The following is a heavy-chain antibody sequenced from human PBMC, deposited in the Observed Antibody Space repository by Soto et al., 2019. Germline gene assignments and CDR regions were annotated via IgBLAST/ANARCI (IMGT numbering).Heavy chain of an antibody. CDR1: GFTFSTYG. CDR2: ISSSSSYR. CDR3: ARGGSFPFDY. D-gene: IGHD1-26*01. J-gene: IGHJ4*02. Sequence: GGSLRLSCAVSGFTFSTYGMSWVRQAPGKGLEWVSSISSSSSYRDYAGSVKGRFTISRDNAKNSLYLQMNSLRAEDTAVYYCARGGSFPFDYWGQGTLVTVSS. V-gene: IGHV3-21*04.